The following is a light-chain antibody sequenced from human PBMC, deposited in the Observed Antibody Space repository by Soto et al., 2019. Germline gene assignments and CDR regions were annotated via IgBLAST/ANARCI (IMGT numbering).Light chain of an antibody. CDR2: DVS. Sequence: QSALTQPASVSGSPGQSITISCTGTSSDVGGSNYVSWYQQHPCKAPKFLIFDVSNRPSGVSNRFSGSKSGNTASLTISGLQAEDAADYYCSSSTSSSTLSVFGAGTKHIIL. CDR3: SSSTSSSTLSV. J-gene: IGLJ1*01. V-gene: IGLV2-14*01. CDR1: SSDVGGSNY.